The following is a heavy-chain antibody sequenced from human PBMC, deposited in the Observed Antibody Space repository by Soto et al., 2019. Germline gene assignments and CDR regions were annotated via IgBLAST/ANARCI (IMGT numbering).Heavy chain of an antibody. J-gene: IGHJ4*02. Sequence: GGSLRLSCAASGFTFSSYWMHWVRQAPGKGLVWVSRINSDGSSTSYADSVKGRFTISRDNAKNTLYLQMNSLRAEDTAVYYCARDERNSSSGYYKYYFDYWGQGTLVTVSS. V-gene: IGHV3-74*01. CDR2: INSDGSST. D-gene: IGHD3-22*01. CDR3: ARDERNSSSGYYKYYFDY. CDR1: GFTFSSYW.